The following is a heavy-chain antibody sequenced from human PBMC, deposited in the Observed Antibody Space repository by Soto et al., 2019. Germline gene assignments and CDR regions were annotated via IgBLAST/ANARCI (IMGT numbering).Heavy chain of an antibody. Sequence: SETLSLTCTVSGGSISSYYWSWIRQPPGKGLEWIGYIYYSGSTNYNPSLKSRVTISVDTSKNQFSLKLSSVTAADTAVYYCARLIVGATTWYFYYWGQGTLVTVSS. V-gene: IGHV4-59*08. CDR1: GGSISSYY. CDR2: IYYSGST. D-gene: IGHD1-26*01. J-gene: IGHJ4*02. CDR3: ARLIVGATTWYFYY.